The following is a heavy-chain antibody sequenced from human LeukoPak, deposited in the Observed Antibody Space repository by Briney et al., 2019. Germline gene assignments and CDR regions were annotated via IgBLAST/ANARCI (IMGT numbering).Heavy chain of an antibody. Sequence: PGGSLRLSCAASGFTFSSYAMHWVRQAPGKGLEWVAVISYDGSNKYYADSVKGRFTISRDNSKNTLYLQMNSLRAEDMAVYYCAKDHHYYGSYWGQGTLVTVSS. V-gene: IGHV3-30-3*01. CDR1: GFTFSSYA. CDR2: ISYDGSNK. D-gene: IGHD3-10*01. J-gene: IGHJ4*02. CDR3: AKDHHYYGSY.